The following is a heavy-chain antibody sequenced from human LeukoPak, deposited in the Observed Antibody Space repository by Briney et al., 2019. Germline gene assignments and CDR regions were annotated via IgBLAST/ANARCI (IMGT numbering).Heavy chain of an antibody. J-gene: IGHJ6*04. V-gene: IGHV5-10-1*01. Sequence: ESLLISCKGSGYSFTSYWISWVRQMPGKGLEWMGRIDPSDSYTNYSPSFQGHVTISADKSISTAYLQWSSLKASDAAMYYCARLRIGYYGSGSYQYYGMDVWGKGTTVTVSS. CDR3: ARLRIGYYGSGSYQYYGMDV. CDR1: GYSFTSYW. CDR2: IDPSDSYT. D-gene: IGHD3-10*01.